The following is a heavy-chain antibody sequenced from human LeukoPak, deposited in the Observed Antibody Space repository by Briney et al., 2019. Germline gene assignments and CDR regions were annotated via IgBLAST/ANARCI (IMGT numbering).Heavy chain of an antibody. CDR3: ARLGRSGYYFDY. CDR2: IYYSGST. D-gene: IGHD3-22*01. Sequence: SEALSLTCTVSGGSISNYYWSWIRQPPGKGLEWIGYIYYSGSTDYNPSLKSRVTMSVATSKNQFSLRLSSVTAADTAVYHCARLGRSGYYFDYWGQGLLVTVSS. CDR1: GGSISNYY. V-gene: IGHV4-59*01. J-gene: IGHJ4*02.